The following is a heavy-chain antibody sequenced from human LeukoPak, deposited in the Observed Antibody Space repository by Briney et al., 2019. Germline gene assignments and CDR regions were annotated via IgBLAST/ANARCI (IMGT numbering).Heavy chain of an antibody. V-gene: IGHV3-23*01. CDR2: ISGSGSST. Sequence: PGGSLRLSCAASGFTFSSYAMSWVRQAPGKGLEWVSGISGSGSSTYYADSVTGRFTISRDNSKNTLYLQMNSLRAEDTAVYYCAKDLAGSGSYSFDYWGQGTLVTVSS. CDR1: GFTFSSYA. CDR3: AKDLAGSGSYSFDY. J-gene: IGHJ4*02. D-gene: IGHD1-26*01.